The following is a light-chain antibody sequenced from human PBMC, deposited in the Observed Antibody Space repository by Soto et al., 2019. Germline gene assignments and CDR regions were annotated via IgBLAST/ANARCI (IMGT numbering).Light chain of an antibody. Sequence: QSALTQPRSVSGSPGQSVSISCTGTGSDVGGYNYVSWYQQHPGKAPKVMIYDVSKRPSGVPDRFSGSKSGNTASLTISGLKVEDEADYYCCSSGGSPTYVFGTGTKVTVL. J-gene: IGLJ1*01. V-gene: IGLV2-11*01. CDR3: CSSGGSPTYV. CDR1: GSDVGGYNY. CDR2: DVS.